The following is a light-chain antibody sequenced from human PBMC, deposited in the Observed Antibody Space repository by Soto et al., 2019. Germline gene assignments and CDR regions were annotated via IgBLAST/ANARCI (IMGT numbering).Light chain of an antibody. J-gene: IGLJ1*01. CDR3: SSYTPTDTYV. CDR1: TSDVGAYNY. Sequence: QSALTQPASVSGSPGQSITISCTGTTSDVGAYNYVSWFQQYPGKAPKLMIYDVSTRPSGVSYRFSGSKSGNTASLTISGLQAEDEADYYCSSYTPTDTYVFGTGTKVTVL. V-gene: IGLV2-14*01. CDR2: DVS.